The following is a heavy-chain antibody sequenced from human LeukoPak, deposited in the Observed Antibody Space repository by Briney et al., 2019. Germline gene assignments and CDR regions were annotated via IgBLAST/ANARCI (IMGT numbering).Heavy chain of an antibody. Sequence: SETLSLTCTVSGGSISSYYWSWIRQPPGKGLEWIGSIYYSGITYYNPSLKSRVTISVDTSKNQFSLKLRSVTAADTAIYYCARVYYDSRGYYYTTRYYFDFWGQGTLVTVSS. CDR3: ARVYYDSRGYYYTTRYYFDF. CDR2: IYYSGIT. D-gene: IGHD3-22*01. J-gene: IGHJ4*02. V-gene: IGHV4-39*07. CDR1: GGSISSYY.